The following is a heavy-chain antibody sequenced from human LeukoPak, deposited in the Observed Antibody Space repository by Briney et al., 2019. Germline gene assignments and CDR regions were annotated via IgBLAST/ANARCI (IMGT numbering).Heavy chain of an antibody. CDR2: VGSGDSGGYT. Sequence: PGGSPRLSCAASGFAVSSNDMGWVRQAPGKGLEWGSVVGSGDSGGYTYYADSVKGRFTISRDTSRNTLFLQMNSLRVEDTAIYYCARETTAAGSRHFDYWGQGTLVTVSS. CDR1: GFAVSSND. D-gene: IGHD6-13*01. V-gene: IGHV3-66*01. CDR3: ARETTAAGSRHFDY. J-gene: IGHJ4*02.